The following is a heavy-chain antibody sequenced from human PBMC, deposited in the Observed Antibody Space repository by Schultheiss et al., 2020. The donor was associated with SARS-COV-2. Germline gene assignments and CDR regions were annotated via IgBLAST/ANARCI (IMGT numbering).Heavy chain of an antibody. V-gene: IGHV3-53*01. CDR3: ARKRHYCSGGSCYPGYYYYGLDV. CDR1: GFTVSSNY. D-gene: IGHD2-15*01. CDR2: IYSGGST. Sequence: GGSLRLSCAASGFTVSSNYMSWVRQAPGKGLEWVSVIYSGGSTYYADSVKGRFTISRDNAKNSLYLQMNSLRAEDTAVYYCARKRHYCSGGSCYPGYYYYGLDVWGPGTTVTVSS. J-gene: IGHJ6*02.